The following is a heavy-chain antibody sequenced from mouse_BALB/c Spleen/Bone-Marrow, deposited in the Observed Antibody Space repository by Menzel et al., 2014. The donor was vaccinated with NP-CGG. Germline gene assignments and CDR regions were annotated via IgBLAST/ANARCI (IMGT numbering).Heavy chain of an antibody. J-gene: IGHJ3*01. CDR2: VNPYNDDT. CDR1: GYTFTSYA. D-gene: IGHD2-1*01. V-gene: IGHV1-14*01. Sequence: VQLQQSGPELVKPGASVKMSCKASGYTFTSYAVHWVKQQPGQGLDWIGYVNPYNDDTKYNEKFKGKATPTSDKSSITAYMELSSLTSEDSAVYYCARGNYYVFSYWGQGTLVAVSA. CDR3: ARGNYYVFSY.